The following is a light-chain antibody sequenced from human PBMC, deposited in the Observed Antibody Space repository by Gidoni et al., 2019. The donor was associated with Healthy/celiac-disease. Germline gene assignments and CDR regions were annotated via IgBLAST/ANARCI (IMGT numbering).Light chain of an antibody. V-gene: IGKV4-1*01. Sequence: DIVMTQSPDSLAVSLGARATINCKSSQSVLYSSNNKNYLAWYQQKPGQPPKLLNYWASTRESGVPGRSSSSGSRTDFTLTSSSLQAEDVAVYYCQQCYRTPAFGQGTKLEIK. CDR3: QQCYRTPA. CDR2: WAS. CDR1: QSVLYSSNNKNY. J-gene: IGKJ2*01.